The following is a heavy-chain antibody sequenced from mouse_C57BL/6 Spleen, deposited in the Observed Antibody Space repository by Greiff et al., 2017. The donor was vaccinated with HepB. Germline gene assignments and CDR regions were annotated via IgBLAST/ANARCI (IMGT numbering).Heavy chain of an antibody. V-gene: IGHV5-17*01. CDR2: ISSGSSTI. CDR1: GFTFSDYG. D-gene: IGHD1-1*01. CDR3: ARRGLCLGWYFDV. J-gene: IGHJ1*03. Sequence: EVKLVESGGGSVKPGGSLKLSCAASGFTFSDYGMHWVRQAPEKGLEWVAYISSGSSTIYYADTVKGRFTISRDDAKNTLFLQMTSLRSDDAAMYYCARRGLCLGWYFDVWGTGTTVTVSS.